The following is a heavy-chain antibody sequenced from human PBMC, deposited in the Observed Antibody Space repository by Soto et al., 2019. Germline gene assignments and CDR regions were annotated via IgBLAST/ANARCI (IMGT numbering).Heavy chain of an antibody. CDR3: AKRYSLMQPIVVVPAALLPNDP. V-gene: IGHV1-8*01. CDR1: GYTFTSYD. Sequence: GASVKVSCKASGYTFTSYDINWVRQATGQGLEWMGWMNPNSGNTGYAQKFQGRVTMTRNTSISTAYMELSSLRSEDTAVYYCAKRYSLMQPIVVVPAALLPNDPWGQGTLVTVSS. D-gene: IGHD2-2*01. CDR2: MNPNSGNT. J-gene: IGHJ5*02.